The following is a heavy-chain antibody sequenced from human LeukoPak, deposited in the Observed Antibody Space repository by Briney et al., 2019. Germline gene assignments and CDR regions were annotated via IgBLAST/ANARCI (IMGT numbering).Heavy chain of an antibody. D-gene: IGHD3-3*01. CDR1: GGSISSYY. J-gene: IGHJ4*02. CDR2: IYYSGST. V-gene: IGHV4-59*01. CDR3: ARGRTYYDFWSGYHPFDY. Sequence: SETLSLTCTVSGGSISSYYWSWIRQPPGKGLEWIGYIYYSGSTNYNPSLKSRVTISVDTSKNQFSLKLSSVTAADTAVYYCARGRTYYDFWSGYHPFDYWGQGTLVTVSS.